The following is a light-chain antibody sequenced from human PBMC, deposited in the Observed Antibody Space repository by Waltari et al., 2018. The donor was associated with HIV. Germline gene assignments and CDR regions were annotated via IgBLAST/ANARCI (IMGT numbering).Light chain of an antibody. J-gene: IGLJ1*01. CDR1: SSDVGGYNY. V-gene: IGLV2-14*01. CDR2: EVS. CDR3: SSYTSSSTPV. Sequence: QSALTQPASVSGSPGQSITISCTGTSSDVGGYNYVSWYQQHPGKAPNLIIYEVSNRPSGVSNRFSGSKSGNTASLTISGLQAEDEADYYCSSYTSSSTPVFGTGTKVTVL.